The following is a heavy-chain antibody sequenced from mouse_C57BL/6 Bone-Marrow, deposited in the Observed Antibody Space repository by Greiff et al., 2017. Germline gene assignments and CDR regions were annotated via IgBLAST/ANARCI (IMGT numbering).Heavy chain of an antibody. CDR1: GFNIKDDY. J-gene: IGHJ1*03. D-gene: IGHD2-3*01. CDR2: IDPENGDT. CDR3: TTDGYYWYFGV. Sequence: EVQLQQSGAELVRPGASVKLSCTASGFNIKDDYMHWVKQRPEQGLEWIGWIDPENGDTEYASKFQGKATITADTSSNTAYLQLSSLTSEDTAVYYCTTDGYYWYFGVWGTGTTVTVSS. V-gene: IGHV14-4*01.